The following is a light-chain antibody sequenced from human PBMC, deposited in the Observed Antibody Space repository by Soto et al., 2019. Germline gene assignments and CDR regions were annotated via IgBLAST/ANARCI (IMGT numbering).Light chain of an antibody. CDR2: DVN. V-gene: IGLV2-14*01. CDR1: SSDVGGYNY. J-gene: IGLJ1*01. CDR3: TSYTSRSILV. Sequence: QSALTQPASVSGSPGQSITISCTGTSSDVGGYNYVSWYQQHPGKAPKLMIFDVNNRPSGVPDRFSGSKSDNTASLAISGLRAEDEADYFCTSYTSRSILVFGSGTKLTVL.